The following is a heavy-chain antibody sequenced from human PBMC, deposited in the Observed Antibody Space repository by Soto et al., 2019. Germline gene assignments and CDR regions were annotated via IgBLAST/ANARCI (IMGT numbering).Heavy chain of an antibody. V-gene: IGHV6-1*01. CDR2: TYYRSKWYT. Sequence: SQTLSLTCAISGDSVSTNSVTWNWIRQSPLRGLEWLGRTYYRSKWYTDYAVSVSSRITINPDTSKNQFSLQLNSVTPEDTAVYFCARAPSRHFDYWGQGTLVTVSS. CDR1: GDSVSTNSVT. CDR3: ARAPSRHFDY. J-gene: IGHJ4*02.